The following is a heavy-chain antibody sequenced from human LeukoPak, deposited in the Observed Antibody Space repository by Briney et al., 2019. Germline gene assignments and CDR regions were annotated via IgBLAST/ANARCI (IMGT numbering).Heavy chain of an antibody. CDR1: GFTSSSYE. D-gene: IGHD6-13*01. CDR3: ARDQQLVVDY. CDR2: ISSSGSTI. V-gene: IGHV3-48*03. J-gene: IGHJ4*02. Sequence: AGGSLRLSCAASGFTSSSYEMNWVRQAPGKGLEWVSYISSSGSTIYYADSVKGRFTISRDNAKDSLYLQMNSLRAEDTAVYYCARDQQLVVDYWGQGTLVTVSS.